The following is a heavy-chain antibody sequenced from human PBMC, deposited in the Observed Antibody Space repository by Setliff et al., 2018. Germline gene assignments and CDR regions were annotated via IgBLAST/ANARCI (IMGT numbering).Heavy chain of an antibody. J-gene: IGHJ4*02. CDR1: GGSISSSSYY. CDR2: IYYSGST. Sequence: SETLSLTCTVSGGSISSSSYYWGWIRQPPGKGLEWIGSIYYSGSTYYNPPPKSRVTISVDTSKNQFSLKLSSVTAADTAVYYCARERREGMNFDYWGQGTLVTVSS. V-gene: IGHV4-39*07. CDR3: ARERREGMNFDY.